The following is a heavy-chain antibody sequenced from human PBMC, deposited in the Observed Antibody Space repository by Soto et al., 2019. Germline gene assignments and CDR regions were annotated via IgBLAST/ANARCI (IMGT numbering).Heavy chain of an antibody. CDR3: VKGRDKHCSGRTCGLWMDL. CDR1: GFTLKSQA. V-gene: IGHV3-64D*06. J-gene: IGHJ6*02. CDR2: IHTGGETT. Sequence: GSLILCCAASGFTLKSQAVHWVRQAPGKGLEYVSSIHTGGETTFYADAVKGRFIVSRDNSNNTLDLQMTSLKYEDSGVYYCVKGRDKHCSGRTCGLWMDLWGQGTKVTVSS. D-gene: IGHD6-19*01.